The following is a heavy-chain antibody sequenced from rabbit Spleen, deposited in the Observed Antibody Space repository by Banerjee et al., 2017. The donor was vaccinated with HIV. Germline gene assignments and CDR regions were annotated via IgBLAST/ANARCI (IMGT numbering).Heavy chain of an antibody. D-gene: IGHD6-1*01. J-gene: IGHJ3*01. V-gene: IGHV1S45*01. CDR2: IYVGSTGNT. Sequence: QEQLVESGGGLVQPEGSLTLTCTASGFSFSSSYYMCWFRQAPWKGPEWIACIYVGSTGNTYYASWAKGRFTISKTSSTTVTLQMTSLTVADTATYFCVRGYTYGVVGYSYTFTRLDLWGPGTLVTVS. CDR3: VRGYTYGVVGYSYTFTRLDL. CDR1: GFSFSSSYY.